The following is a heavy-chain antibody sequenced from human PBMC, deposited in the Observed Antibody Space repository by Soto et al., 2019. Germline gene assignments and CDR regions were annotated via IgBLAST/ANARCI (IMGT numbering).Heavy chain of an antibody. D-gene: IGHD3-22*01. V-gene: IGHV3-30-3*01. CDR2: ISYDGSNK. J-gene: IGHJ4*02. CDR3: ARDRRGPYDSNGYYTNGVDY. Sequence: SGGSLRLSCAASGFTFSSYAMHWVRQAPGKGLEWVAVISYDGSNKYYADSVKGRFTISRDNSKNTLYLQMNSLRAEDTAVYYCARDRRGPYDSNGYYTNGVDYWGQGTLVTVS. CDR1: GFTFSSYA.